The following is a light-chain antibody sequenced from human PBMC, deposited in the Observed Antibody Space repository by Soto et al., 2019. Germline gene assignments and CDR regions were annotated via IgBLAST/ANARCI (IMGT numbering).Light chain of an antibody. Sequence: QSALTQPPSASGSRGQSVTISCTGTSVDINYVSWFQQHPGKAPKLIICEVTKRPSWVPDRFSGSKSGNTASLTVSGLQDDDEADYYCSSYAGRDMCVFGGGTKLTVL. V-gene: IGLV2-8*01. J-gene: IGLJ3*02. CDR1: SVDINY. CDR3: SSYAGRDMCV. CDR2: EVT.